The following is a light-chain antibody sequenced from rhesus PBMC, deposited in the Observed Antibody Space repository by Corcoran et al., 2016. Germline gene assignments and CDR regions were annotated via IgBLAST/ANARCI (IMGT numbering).Light chain of an antibody. V-gene: IGKV3-24*01. J-gene: IGKJ4*01. CDR3: LQHSNWPLT. CDR2: GAS. Sequence: EIVMTQSPATLSLSPGERATLSCWASQSVSTSLAWYQQKPGQAPRLHIYGASSRATGIPARFRGSGSGTDFTLTISSLEPEDVAVYYCLQHSNWPLTFGGGTKVELK. CDR1: QSVSTS.